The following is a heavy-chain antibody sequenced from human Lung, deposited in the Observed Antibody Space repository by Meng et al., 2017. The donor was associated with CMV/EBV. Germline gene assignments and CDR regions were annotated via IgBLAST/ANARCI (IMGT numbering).Heavy chain of an antibody. CDR1: GYTFTSYG. CDR3: ATGNQYCSSTSCYPGVTDV. Sequence: ASVKVSCKASGYTFTSYGISWVRQAPGQGLEWMGWISAYNGNTNYAQKLQGRVTMTTDTSTSTAYMELRSLRSDDTAVYYCATGNQYCSSTSCYPGVTDVWGQGXTVTVSS. D-gene: IGHD2-2*01. V-gene: IGHV1-18*01. CDR2: ISAYNGNT. J-gene: IGHJ6*02.